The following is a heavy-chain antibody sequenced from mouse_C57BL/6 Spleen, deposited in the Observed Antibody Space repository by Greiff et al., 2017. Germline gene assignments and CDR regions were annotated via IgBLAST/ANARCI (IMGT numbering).Heavy chain of an antibody. CDR3: ARSSYYYGSSYWYFDV. CDR2: IYPGDGDT. D-gene: IGHD1-1*01. Sequence: VQLQQSGAELVKPGASVKISCKASGYAFSRYWLNWVKQRPGKGLEWIGQIYPGDGDTNYNGKFKGKATLTADKSSRTAYMHLSSLTSEDSAVYFCARSSYYYGSSYWYFDVWGTGTTVTVSS. J-gene: IGHJ1*03. V-gene: IGHV1-80*01. CDR1: GYAFSRYW.